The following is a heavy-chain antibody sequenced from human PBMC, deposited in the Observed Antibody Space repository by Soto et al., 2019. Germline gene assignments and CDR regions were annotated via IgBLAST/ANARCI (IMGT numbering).Heavy chain of an antibody. CDR3: ARDRGWFGELLGRYWFDP. Sequence: ASETLSLTCTVSGGSISSGGYYWSWIRQHPGKGLEWIGYIYYSGSAYYNPSLKSRVTISVDTSKNQFSLKLSSVTAADTAVYYCARDRGWFGELLGRYWFDPWGQGTLVTVS. CDR2: IYYSGSA. J-gene: IGHJ5*02. D-gene: IGHD3-10*01. V-gene: IGHV4-31*03. CDR1: GGSISSGGYY.